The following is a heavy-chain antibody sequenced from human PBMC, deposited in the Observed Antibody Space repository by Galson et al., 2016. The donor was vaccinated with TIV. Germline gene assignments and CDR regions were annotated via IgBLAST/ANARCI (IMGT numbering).Heavy chain of an antibody. J-gene: IGHJ6*03. CDR3: ARVQWGSSLVSYYYYLDV. D-gene: IGHD3-16*01. V-gene: IGHV4-39*02. Sequence: ATLSLTCTVSGDSISRTSYFWGWIRQSPGKGLEWIGSDFYSGSTSYSGNIYYTPSLKSRLTISVDTSKNQFSLRLSSVTAADTAVHYCARVQWGSSLVSYYYYLDVWGKGTTVIVSS. CDR2: DFYSGST. CDR1: GDSISRTSYF.